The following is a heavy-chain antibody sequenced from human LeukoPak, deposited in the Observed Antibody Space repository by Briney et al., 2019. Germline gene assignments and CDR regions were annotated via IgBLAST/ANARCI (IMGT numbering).Heavy chain of an antibody. D-gene: IGHD2-2*01. CDR3: ATRPLMPPRFDY. J-gene: IGHJ4*02. Sequence: GGSLRLSCAASGFTFSSYPMSWVRQSPTKGLQWVSAISGGGGSAYYADSVKGRFTISRDNSKSTLFLQMNSLRAEDTAIYYCATRPLMPPRFDYWGQGTLVTVSS. V-gene: IGHV3-23*01. CDR1: GFTFSSYP. CDR2: ISGGGGSA.